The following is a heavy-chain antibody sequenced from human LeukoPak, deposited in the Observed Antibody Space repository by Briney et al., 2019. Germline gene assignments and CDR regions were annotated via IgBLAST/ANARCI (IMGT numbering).Heavy chain of an antibody. CDR3: IVYYYDSSGYGMGYAFDI. D-gene: IGHD3-22*01. CDR1: GGSISSSGYY. J-gene: IGHJ3*02. V-gene: IGHV4-39*07. Sequence: PSETLSLTCTVSGGSISSSGYYWGWIRQPPGKGLEWIGSIYYSGSTYYNPSLKSRVTISVDTSRNQFSLKLSSVTAADTAVYYCIVYYYDSSGYGMGYAFDIWGQGTMVTVSS. CDR2: IYYSGST.